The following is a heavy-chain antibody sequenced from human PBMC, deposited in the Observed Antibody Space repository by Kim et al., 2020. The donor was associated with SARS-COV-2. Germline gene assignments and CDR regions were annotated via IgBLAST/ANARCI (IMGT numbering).Heavy chain of an antibody. CDR3: ARYDYLRAFDI. CDR2: IYHSGST. Sequence: SETLSLTCAVSGDSISSSNWWSLVRQPPGKGLEWIGQIYHSGSTNYNPSLKSRVTISVDKSKNQFSLQLSSVTAADTAVYYCARYDYLRAFDIWGQGTMVTVSA. CDR1: GDSISSSNW. D-gene: IGHD3-16*01. J-gene: IGHJ3*02. V-gene: IGHV4-4*02.